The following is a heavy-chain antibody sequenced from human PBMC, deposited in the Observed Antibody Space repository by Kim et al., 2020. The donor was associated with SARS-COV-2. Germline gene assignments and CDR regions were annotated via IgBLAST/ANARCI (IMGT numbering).Heavy chain of an antibody. J-gene: IGHJ3*02. D-gene: IGHD3-9*01. V-gene: IGHV1-69*13. Sequence: SVKVSCKASGGTFSSYAISWVRQAPGQGLEWMGGIIPIFGTANYAQKFQGRVTITADESTSTAYMELSSLRSEDTAVYYCASARKKGLRYFVGSWAFDIWGQGTMVTVSS. CDR3: ASARKKGLRYFVGSWAFDI. CDR1: GGTFSSYA. CDR2: IIPIFGTA.